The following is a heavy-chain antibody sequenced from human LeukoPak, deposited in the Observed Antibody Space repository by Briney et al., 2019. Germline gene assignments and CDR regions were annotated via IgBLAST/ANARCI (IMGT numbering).Heavy chain of an antibody. CDR2: IYYSGST. CDR1: GGSISSGDYY. Sequence: SQTLSLTCTVSGGSISSGDYYWRWIRQPPGKGLEWIGYIYYSGSTYYNPSLKSRVTISVDTSKNQFSLKLSSVTAADTAVYYCARGPGVRGATLTWGQGTLVTVSS. D-gene: IGHD3-10*01. V-gene: IGHV4-30-4*08. CDR3: ARGPGVRGATLT. J-gene: IGHJ5*02.